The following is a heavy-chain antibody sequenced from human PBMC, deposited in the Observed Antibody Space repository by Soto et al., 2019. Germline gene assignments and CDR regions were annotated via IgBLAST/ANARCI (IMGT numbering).Heavy chain of an antibody. CDR2: ISAYNGNT. V-gene: IGHV1-18*01. CDR3: ARETITIVRGVIPSDY. CDR1: GYTFTSYG. Sequence: ASVKVSCKASGYTFTSYGISWVRQAPGQGLEWMGWISAYNGNTNYAQKLQGRVTMTTDTSTSTAYMELRSLRSDDTAVYYCARETITIVRGVIPSDYWAQGTLVTVSS. J-gene: IGHJ4*02. D-gene: IGHD3-10*01.